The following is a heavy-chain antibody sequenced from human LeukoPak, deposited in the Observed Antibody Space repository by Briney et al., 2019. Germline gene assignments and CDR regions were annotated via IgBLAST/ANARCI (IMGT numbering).Heavy chain of an antibody. CDR1: GYTFTGYY. CDR3: ARSVTIFGGPSDY. D-gene: IGHD3-3*01. Sequence: ASVKVSCKASGYTFTGYYMHWVRQAPGQGLEWLGWINPNNGGAIYAQKFQGRVAMTRDTSTSTVYMELSSLRSEDTAVYYCARSVTIFGGPSDYWGQGTLVTVSS. V-gene: IGHV1-2*02. CDR2: INPNNGGA. J-gene: IGHJ4*02.